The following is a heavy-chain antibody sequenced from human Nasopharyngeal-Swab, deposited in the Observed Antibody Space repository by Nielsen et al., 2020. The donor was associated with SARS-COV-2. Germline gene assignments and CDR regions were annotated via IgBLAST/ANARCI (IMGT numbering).Heavy chain of an antibody. CDR3: ARDHSSGWQRLRDYFDY. V-gene: IGHV3-30*03. J-gene: IGHJ4*02. D-gene: IGHD6-19*01. Sequence: GESLKISCAASGFTFSSYGMHWVRQAPGKGLEWVAVISYDGSNKYYADSVKGRFTISRDNSKSTLNLQMNSLRAEDTAVYYCARDHSSGWQRLRDYFDYWGQGTLVTVSS. CDR2: ISYDGSNK. CDR1: GFTFSSYG.